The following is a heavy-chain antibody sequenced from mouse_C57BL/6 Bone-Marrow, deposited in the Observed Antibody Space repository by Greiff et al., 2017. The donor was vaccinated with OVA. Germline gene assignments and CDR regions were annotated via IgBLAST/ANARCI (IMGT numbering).Heavy chain of an antibody. J-gene: IGHJ4*01. CDR2: IWRAGST. V-gene: IGHV2-6*01. Sequence: VQLVESGPGLVAPSQSLSITCTVSGFSFTSYGVDWVRQSPGKGLEWLGVIWRAGSTTYNSALKSRLSISKDNSKSQVFLKMNSLQTDDTAMYYCARLTGKDAMDYWGQGTSVTVSS. CDR1: GFSFTSYG. D-gene: IGHD4-1*01. CDR3: ARLTGKDAMDY.